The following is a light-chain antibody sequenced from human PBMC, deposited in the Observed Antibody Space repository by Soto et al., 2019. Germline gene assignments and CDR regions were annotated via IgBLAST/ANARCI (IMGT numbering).Light chain of an antibody. J-gene: IGKJ1*01. CDR3: QQYGSSPRT. V-gene: IGKV3-20*01. CDR1: QSVSSSY. CDR2: GAS. Sequence: EIVLTQSPGTLSLSPGERATLSCRASQSVSSSYFAWYQQKPGQAPRLLIYGASSRATGIPDRFGGSGSGTDFTLTISRLEPEDFAVYYCQQYGSSPRTFGQGTKVDIK.